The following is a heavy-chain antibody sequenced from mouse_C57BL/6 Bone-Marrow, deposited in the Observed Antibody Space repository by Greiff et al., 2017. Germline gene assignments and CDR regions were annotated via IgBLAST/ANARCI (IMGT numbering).Heavy chain of an antibody. Sequence: EVQLQQSGPGLVKPSQSLSLTCSVTGYSITSGYYWNWIRQFPGNKLEWMGYISYDGSNNYNPSLKNRISITRDTSKNQFFLKLNSVTTEDTATYYCARDPLAWFAYWGQGTLVTVAA. J-gene: IGHJ3*01. V-gene: IGHV3-6*01. CDR3: ARDPLAWFAY. CDR1: GYSITSGYY. CDR2: ISYDGSN. D-gene: IGHD2-10*02.